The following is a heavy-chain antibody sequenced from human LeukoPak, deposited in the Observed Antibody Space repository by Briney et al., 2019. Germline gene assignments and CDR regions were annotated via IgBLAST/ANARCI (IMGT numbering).Heavy chain of an antibody. CDR3: ARTRMVRGVIITRDYYYYGMDV. V-gene: IGHV3-30*04. CDR1: GFTFSSYA. CDR2: ISYDGSNK. J-gene: IGHJ6*02. D-gene: IGHD3-10*01. Sequence: GGSLRLSCAASGFTFSSYAMSWVRQAPGKGLEWVAVISYDGSNKYYADSVKGRFTISRDNSKNTLYLQMNSLRAEDTAVYYCARTRMVRGVIITRDYYYYGMDVWGQGTTVTVSS.